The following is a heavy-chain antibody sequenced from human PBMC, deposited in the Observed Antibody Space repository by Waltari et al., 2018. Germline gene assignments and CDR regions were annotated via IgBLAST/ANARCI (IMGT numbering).Heavy chain of an antibody. J-gene: IGHJ4*02. D-gene: IGHD3-22*01. CDR3: ARDRYYDSSGYSQSYYYDS. CDR1: GGSLYSYY. Sequence: QLHLQESGPGLVKTSETLSLTCTVSGGSLYSYYWSWVRQPAVTALEWLGDLYPSGSTNNSTSLRSRVTMSVDTSKRQFSLKLSSGTAADTAMYYCARDRYYDSSGYSQSYYYDSWGQGTLVTVSS. CDR2: LYPSGST. V-gene: IGHV4-4*07.